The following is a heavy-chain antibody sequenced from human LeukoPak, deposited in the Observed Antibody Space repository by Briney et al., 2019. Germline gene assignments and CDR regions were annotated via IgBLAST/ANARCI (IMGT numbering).Heavy chain of an antibody. D-gene: IGHD7-27*01. CDR1: GGSFRGYY. V-gene: IGHV4-39*02. CDR2: IYYSGST. J-gene: IGHJ4*02. CDR3: ARRNWDNDY. Sequence: SETLSLTCAVYGGSFRGYYWGWIRQPPGKGLEWIGSIYYSGSTYYKPSLESRVTISVDTSNNHLSLKLSSVTAADTAVYYCARRNWDNDYWGQGTLVTVSS.